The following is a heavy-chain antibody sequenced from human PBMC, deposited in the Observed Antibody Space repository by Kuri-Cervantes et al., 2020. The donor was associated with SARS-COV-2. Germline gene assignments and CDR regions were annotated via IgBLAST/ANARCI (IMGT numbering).Heavy chain of an antibody. Sequence: GESLKISCAASGFTFSSYAMSWVRQAPGKGLEWVSAISGSGGSTYYADSVKGRFTISRDNSKNTLYLQMNSLRAEDTAVYYCAGGIGIAAAGHWGQGTLVTSPQ. CDR1: GFTFSSYA. V-gene: IGHV3-23*01. D-gene: IGHD6-13*01. J-gene: IGHJ4*02. CDR2: ISGSGGST. CDR3: AGGIGIAAAGH.